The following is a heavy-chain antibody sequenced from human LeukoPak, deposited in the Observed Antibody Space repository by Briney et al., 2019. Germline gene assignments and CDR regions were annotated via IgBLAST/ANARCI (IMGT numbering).Heavy chain of an antibody. CDR1: GFTFDDYA. CDR2: ISWNSVNI. CDR3: AKDEGLTGIRRNPNYFYGMDV. V-gene: IGHV3-9*01. D-gene: IGHD7-27*01. J-gene: IGHJ6*02. Sequence: PGRSLRLSCAASGFTFDDYAMHWVRQAPGRGLEWVSGISWNSVNIGYADSVKGRFTISRDNAKNSLYLQMNSLRTEDTALYYCAKDEGLTGIRRNPNYFYGMDVWGQGTTVTVSS.